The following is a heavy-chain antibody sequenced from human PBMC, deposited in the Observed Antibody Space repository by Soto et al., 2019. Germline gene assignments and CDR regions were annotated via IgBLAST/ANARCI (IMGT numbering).Heavy chain of an antibody. V-gene: IGHV4-4*07. CDR1: GDSISSYY. J-gene: IGHJ5*02. D-gene: IGHD3-22*01. Sequence: QVQLQESGPGLVKPSETLSLACTVSGDSISSYYWSWIRQPAGKGLEWIGRIYTSGSTNYNPSLKSRVTMSVDTSKNQFSLKLSSVTAADTAVYYCARDGSYYYDSSRNWFDPWGPGTLVTVSS. CDR3: ARDGSYYYDSSRNWFDP. CDR2: IYTSGST.